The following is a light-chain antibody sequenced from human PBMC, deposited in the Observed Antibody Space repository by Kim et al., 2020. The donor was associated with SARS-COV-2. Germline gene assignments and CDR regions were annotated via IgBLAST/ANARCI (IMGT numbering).Light chain of an antibody. V-gene: IGKV3-20*01. J-gene: IGKJ2*01. Sequence: PGERPPPSCKTRRSVGTSVLAWYKQEPGHAPRLVVCGASSRATGIPDRFSGSGSGTDFTHTISRLEPQDFAVFYCQYYGTSPPYTFGQGTKLEI. CDR3: QYYGTSPPYT. CDR2: GAS. CDR1: RSVGTSV.